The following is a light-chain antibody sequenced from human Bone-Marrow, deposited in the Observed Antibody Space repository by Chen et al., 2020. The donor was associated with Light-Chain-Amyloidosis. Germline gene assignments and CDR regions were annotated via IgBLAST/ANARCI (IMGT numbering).Light chain of an antibody. J-gene: IGLJ2*01. CDR1: DLPTKY. Sequence: SYELTQPPSVSVSPGQTARITCSGDDLPTKYAYWYQQKPGQAPVLVIHRDTERPSGFSERFSGSSSVTTAALTISGVQAEDEADYHCQSADSSGTYEVIFGGGTKLTVL. CDR3: QSADSSGTYEVI. CDR2: RDT. V-gene: IGLV3-25*03.